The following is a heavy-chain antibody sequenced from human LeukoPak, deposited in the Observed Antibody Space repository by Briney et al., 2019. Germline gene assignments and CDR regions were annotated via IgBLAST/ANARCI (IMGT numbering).Heavy chain of an antibody. Sequence: GGSLILSCTASGFTFSSSWMHWVRQAPGEGLVWVSRIISDGSSTSYADSVKGRFTISRDNAKNTLYLQMNSLRAEDTAVYYCARDSSFASFDYWGQGTLVTVSS. CDR3: ARDSSFASFDY. V-gene: IGHV3-74*01. CDR1: GFTFSSSW. CDR2: IISDGSST. D-gene: IGHD2-2*01. J-gene: IGHJ4*02.